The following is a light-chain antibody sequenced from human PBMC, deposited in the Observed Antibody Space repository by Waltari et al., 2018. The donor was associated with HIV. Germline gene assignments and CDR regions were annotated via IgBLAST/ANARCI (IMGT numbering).Light chain of an antibody. V-gene: IGKV1-5*03. J-gene: IGKJ2*01. Sequence: DVQMTQSPSTLSASVGDRFSITCRASQIIDYLLDLYQQKPGQPPKLLIYKTSYLESGVPTRYFGSGSGADFTLTMDGLQPEDFATYYCQQYNSNSYTVGQGTELDIK. CDR1: QIIDYL. CDR3: QQYNSNSYT. CDR2: KTS.